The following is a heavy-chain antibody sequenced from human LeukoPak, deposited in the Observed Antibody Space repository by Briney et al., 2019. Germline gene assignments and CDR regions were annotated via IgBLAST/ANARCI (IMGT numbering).Heavy chain of an antibody. CDR3: AKDPGGYSYLYHFDY. J-gene: IGHJ4*02. CDR2: ISPSGGST. CDR1: GFTFSSYA. D-gene: IGHD5-18*01. V-gene: IGHV3-23*01. Sequence: PGESLRLSCAASGFTFSSYAMSWVRQAPGKGLEWVSAISPSGGSTYYADSVKGRFTISRDNSKNTLYLQMNSLRAEDTAVYYCAKDPGGYSYLYHFDYWGQGTLVTVPS.